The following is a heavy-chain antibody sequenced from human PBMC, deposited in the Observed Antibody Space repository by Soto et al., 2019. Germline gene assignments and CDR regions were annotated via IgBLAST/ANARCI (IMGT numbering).Heavy chain of an antibody. J-gene: IGHJ1*01. CDR1: GGSVSSSTYY. Sequence: SETLSLTCTVFGGSVSSSTYYWSWIRQPPGKGLEWIGYIYFNGGTNYNPSLKSRVTMSVDTSQNQFSLELNSVTTADTAVYYCARGRTYCGGDCYLYFNHWGQGTLVTVS. CDR2: IYFNGGT. CDR3: ARGRTYCGGDCYLYFNH. V-gene: IGHV4-61*01. D-gene: IGHD2-21*02.